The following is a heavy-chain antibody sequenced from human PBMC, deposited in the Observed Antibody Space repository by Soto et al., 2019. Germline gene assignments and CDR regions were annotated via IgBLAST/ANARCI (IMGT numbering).Heavy chain of an antibody. CDR2: IYYSGST. V-gene: IGHV4-31*03. D-gene: IGHD3-22*01. Sequence: SETLSLTCTVSGGSISSGGYYWSWIRQHPGKGLEWIGYIYYSGSTYYNPSLKSRVTISVDTSKNQFSLKLSSVTAADTAVYYCARSDSSGYYFNPPFDPGGQGTLVTVSS. CDR1: GGSISSGGYY. CDR3: ARSDSSGYYFNPPFDP. J-gene: IGHJ5*02.